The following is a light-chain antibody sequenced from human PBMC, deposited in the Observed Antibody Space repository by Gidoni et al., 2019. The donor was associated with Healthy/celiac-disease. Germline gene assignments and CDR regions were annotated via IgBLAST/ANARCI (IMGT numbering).Light chain of an antibody. J-gene: IGLJ2*01. CDR2: RNN. V-gene: IGLV1-47*01. CDR1: SSNIGSNY. CDR3: AAWDDSLSGNVV. Sequence: QSVLTQPPSASGTPGQRVTISCSGSSSNIGSNYVYWYQQLPGTAPKLLIYRNNQRPSGVPDRFSVSKSCTSASLAISGLRSEDEADYYCAAWDDSLSGNVVFGGGTKLTVL.